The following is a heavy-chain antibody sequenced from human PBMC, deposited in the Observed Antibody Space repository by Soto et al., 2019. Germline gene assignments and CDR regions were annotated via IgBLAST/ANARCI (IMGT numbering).Heavy chain of an antibody. CDR1: GGSISSGGYY. Sequence: ASETLSLTCTVSGGSISSGGYYWSWIRQHPGKGLEWIGYIYYSGSTYYNPSLKSRVTISVDTSKNQFSLKLSSVTAADTAVYYCARRRQGRPNYFDYWGQGTLVTVSS. CDR3: ARRRQGRPNYFDY. CDR2: IYYSGST. J-gene: IGHJ4*02. V-gene: IGHV4-31*03.